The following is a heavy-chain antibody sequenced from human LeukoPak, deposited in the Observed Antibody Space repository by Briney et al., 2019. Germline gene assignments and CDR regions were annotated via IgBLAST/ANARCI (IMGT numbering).Heavy chain of an antibody. CDR3: ARDLAPCSSTSCYNYYYYGMDV. J-gene: IGHJ6*02. V-gene: IGHV1-69*04. CDR2: TIPILGIA. Sequence: SVKVSCKASGGTFSSYAISWVRQAPGQGLEWMGRTIPILGIANYAQKFQGRVTITADKSTSTAYMELSSLRSEDTAVYYCARDLAPCSSTSCYNYYYYGMDVWGQGTTVTVSS. D-gene: IGHD2-2*02. CDR1: GGTFSSYA.